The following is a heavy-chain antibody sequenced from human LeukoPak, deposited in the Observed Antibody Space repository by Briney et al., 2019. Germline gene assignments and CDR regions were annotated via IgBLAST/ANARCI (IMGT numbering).Heavy chain of an antibody. V-gene: IGHV3-7*01. CDR2: IKVDGSEK. CDR1: GFSFINYW. D-gene: IGHD3/OR15-3a*01. J-gene: IGHJ5*02. Sequence: GGSLRLSCAASGFSFINYWMSWVRQAPGKGREWVANIKVDGSEKYYVDSVKGRFTISRDNAKNSLYLQMNSLRADDTAVYYCARDLGTWFDPWGQGTLVTVSS. CDR3: ARDLGTWFDP.